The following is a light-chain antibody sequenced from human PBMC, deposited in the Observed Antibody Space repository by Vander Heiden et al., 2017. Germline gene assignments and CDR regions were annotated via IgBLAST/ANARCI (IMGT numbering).Light chain of an antibody. Sequence: DIVMTQSPATLSVSPGERATLSCRASQSVSYSLAWYQQKPGQAPRLLVYGASTRATGIPARFSGSGSGTEFSLTISSLQSEDFAVYYCQQDSTWPRTFGQGTKLEIK. CDR1: QSVSYS. CDR3: QQDSTWPRT. V-gene: IGKV3-15*01. CDR2: GAS. J-gene: IGKJ2*01.